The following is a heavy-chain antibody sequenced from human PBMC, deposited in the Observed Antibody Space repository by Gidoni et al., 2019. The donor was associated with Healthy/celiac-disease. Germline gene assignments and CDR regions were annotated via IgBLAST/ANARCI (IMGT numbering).Heavy chain of an antibody. CDR2: INTNTGNP. D-gene: IGHD5-18*01. V-gene: IGHV7-4-1*02. CDR3: ARDLQRGYSYGYDYYYYYGMDV. CDR1: GYTFTSYA. J-gene: IGHJ6*02. Sequence: QVQLVQSGSELKKPGASVKVSCKASGYTFTSYAMNWVRQAPGQGLEWMGWINTNTGNPTYAQGFTGRFVFSLDTSVSTAYLQISSLKAEDTAVYYCARDLQRGYSYGYDYYYYYGMDVWGQGTTVTVSS.